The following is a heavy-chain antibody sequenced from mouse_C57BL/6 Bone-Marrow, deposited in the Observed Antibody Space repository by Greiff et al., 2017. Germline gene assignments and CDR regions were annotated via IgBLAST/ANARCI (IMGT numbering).Heavy chain of an antibody. CDR3: AREDYGSSYDYFDY. V-gene: IGHV1-66*01. D-gene: IGHD1-1*01. Sequence: VQLQQSGPELVKPGASVKISCKASGYSFTRYYIHWVKQRPGQGLEWIGWFYPGGGYTKYNEKFTGKATLTADTSSSTAYMQLSSLTSEDSAVYYCAREDYGSSYDYFDYWGQGTTLTVSS. J-gene: IGHJ2*01. CDR2: FYPGGGYT. CDR1: GYSFTRYY.